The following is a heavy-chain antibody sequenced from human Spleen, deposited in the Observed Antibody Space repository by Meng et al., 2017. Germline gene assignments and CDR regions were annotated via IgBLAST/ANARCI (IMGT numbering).Heavy chain of an antibody. Sequence: SETLSLTCAVSGYSITGSYNRGWIRQSPGKGLEWIGSIHQSGSTYYNPSLKSRVTMSADTSNNQFSLKLTSVTAADTAVYYCAGGAVVTLIFYRAMDVWGQGTTVTVSS. CDR3: AGGAVVTLIFYRAMDV. J-gene: IGHJ6*02. CDR2: IHQSGST. V-gene: IGHV4-38-2*01. D-gene: IGHD2-21*02. CDR1: GYSITGSYN.